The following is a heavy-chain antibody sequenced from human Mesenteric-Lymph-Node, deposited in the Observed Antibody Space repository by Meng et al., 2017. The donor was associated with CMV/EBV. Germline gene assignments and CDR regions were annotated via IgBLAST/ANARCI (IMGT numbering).Heavy chain of an antibody. CDR3: ARSYYDLEHTYGMDV. CDR2: IIPILGIA. J-gene: IGHJ6*02. Sequence: SVKVSCKASGGTFSSYAISWVRQAPGQGLEWMGGIIPILGIANYAQKFQGRVTITADESTSTAYMELSSLRSEDTAVYYCARSYYDLEHTYGMDVWGQGTTVTVSS. CDR1: GGTFSSYA. D-gene: IGHD3-3*01. V-gene: IGHV1-69*10.